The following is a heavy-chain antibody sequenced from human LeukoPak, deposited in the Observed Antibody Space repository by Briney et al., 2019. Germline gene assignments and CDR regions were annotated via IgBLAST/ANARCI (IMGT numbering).Heavy chain of an antibody. D-gene: IGHD2-15*01. CDR3: AKGGTTEWHYYMDV. CDR2: IRGSGGST. CDR1: GFTFSSYG. J-gene: IGHJ6*03. V-gene: IGHV3-23*01. Sequence: GGSLRLSCAASGFTFSSYGMSWVRQAPGKGLEWVSTIRGSGGSTYYADSVKGRFTISRDNSKNTLYLQMNSLRAEDTAVYHCAKGGTTEWHYYMDVWGKGTTVTVSS.